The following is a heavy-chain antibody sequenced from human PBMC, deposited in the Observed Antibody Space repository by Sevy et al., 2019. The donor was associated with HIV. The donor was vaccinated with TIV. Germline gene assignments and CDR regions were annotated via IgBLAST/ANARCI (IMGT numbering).Heavy chain of an antibody. J-gene: IGHJ3*02. CDR3: ARLYAAYDI. CDR2: VNHRGST. CDR1: GGSFSDYS. D-gene: IGHD2-2*01. Sequence: SETLALTCAIYGGSFSDYSWNWIRQSPGKGLEWIGEVNHRGSTNYNPSLKSRVTLSVDTSKNQFALKRTSMTPADTAVYFCARLYAAYDIWGQGTLVTVSS. V-gene: IGHV4-34*01.